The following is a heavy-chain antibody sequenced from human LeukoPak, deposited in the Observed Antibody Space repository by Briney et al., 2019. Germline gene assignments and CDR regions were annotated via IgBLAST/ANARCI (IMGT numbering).Heavy chain of an antibody. D-gene: IGHD5-18*01. J-gene: IGHJ4*02. Sequence: PSETLPLTCTVSGGSISSYYWSWIRQPPGKGLEWIGYIYYSGSTNYNPSLKSRVTISVDTSKNQFSLKLSSVTAADTAVYYCARTSAMVNSPFDYWGQGTLVTVSS. V-gene: IGHV4-59*01. CDR1: GGSISSYY. CDR3: ARTSAMVNSPFDY. CDR2: IYYSGST.